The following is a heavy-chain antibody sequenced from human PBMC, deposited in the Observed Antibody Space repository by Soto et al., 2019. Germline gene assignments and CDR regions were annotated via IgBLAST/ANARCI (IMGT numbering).Heavy chain of an antibody. Sequence: ASGTLFPPCAVSGYSLNRGYYWGWVRQPPEKGLEWIGSVYQSGSTYYNPSLKTRVTISVDTSKKRFSLKVRSVTAADTATYYCAVGYCDTASCAREYFHHWGQGTLVTVS. J-gene: IGHJ1*01. CDR2: VYQSGST. D-gene: IGHD3-22*01. CDR3: AVGYCDTASCAREYFHH. V-gene: IGHV4-38-2*01. CDR1: GYSLNRGYY.